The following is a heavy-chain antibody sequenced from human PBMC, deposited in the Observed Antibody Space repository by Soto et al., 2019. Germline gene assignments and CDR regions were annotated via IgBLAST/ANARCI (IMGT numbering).Heavy chain of an antibody. CDR1: GGSISSSSYY. CDR2: IYYSGST. V-gene: IGHV4-39*01. CDR3: ARPYYGSGSYSPYFDY. J-gene: IGHJ4*02. D-gene: IGHD3-10*01. Sequence: PSETLSLTCTVSGGSISSSSYYWGWIRQPPGKGLEWIGSIYYSGSTYYNPSLKSRVTISVDTSKNQFSLKLSSVTAADTAVYYCARPYYGSGSYSPYFDYWGQGPLVTVS.